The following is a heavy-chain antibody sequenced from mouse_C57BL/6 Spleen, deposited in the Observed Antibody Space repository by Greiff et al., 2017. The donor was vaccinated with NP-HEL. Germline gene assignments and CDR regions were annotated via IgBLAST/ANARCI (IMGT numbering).Heavy chain of an antibody. CDR1: GYTFTSYW. J-gene: IGHJ4*01. CDR3: ARLKLDYYAMDY. Sequence: QVQLQQPGAELVRPGSSVKLSCKASGYTFTSYWMHWVKQRPIQGLEWIGNIDPSDSETHYNQKFKDKATLTVDKSSSTAYMQLSSLTSADSAVYYCARLKLDYYAMDYWGQGTSVTVSS. D-gene: IGHD4-1*01. CDR2: IDPSDSET. V-gene: IGHV1-52*01.